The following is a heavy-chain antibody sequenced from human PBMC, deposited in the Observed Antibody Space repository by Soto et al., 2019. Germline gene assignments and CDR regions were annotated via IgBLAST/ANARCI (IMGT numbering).Heavy chain of an antibody. Sequence: QVQLMQSGAEVKKPGASVKVSCKASGATFTDYYIPWVRQAPGQGLEWMGTVTPSGGPTTSAQHCLGRGTMTRDTSTSTLDMERTSLTSDDTAIDYCARGGHVVVVTAALDYWGQGTLVTVAS. CDR3: ARGGHVVVVTAALDY. CDR1: GATFTDYY. J-gene: IGHJ4*02. D-gene: IGHD2-21*02. CDR2: VTPSGGPT. V-gene: IGHV1-46*01.